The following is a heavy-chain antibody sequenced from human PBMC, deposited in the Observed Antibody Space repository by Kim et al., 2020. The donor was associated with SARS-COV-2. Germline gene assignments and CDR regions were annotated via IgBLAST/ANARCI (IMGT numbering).Heavy chain of an antibody. CDR2: IYYSGST. V-gene: IGHV4-31*03. Sequence: SETLSLTCTVSGGSISSGGYYWSWIRQHPGKGLEWIGYIYYSGSTYYNPSLKSRVTISVDTSKNQFSLKLSSVTAADTAVYYCAREGYYYGSGSDAFDIWGQGTMVTVSS. J-gene: IGHJ3*02. CDR3: AREGYYYGSGSDAFDI. CDR1: GGSISSGGYY. D-gene: IGHD3-10*01.